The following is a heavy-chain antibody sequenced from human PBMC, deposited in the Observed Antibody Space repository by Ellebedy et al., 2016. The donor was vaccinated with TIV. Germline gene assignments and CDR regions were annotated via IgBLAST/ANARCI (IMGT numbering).Heavy chain of an antibody. CDR3: ARPHYYDSSTYYLNY. CDR1: GGSFSGYY. Sequence: SETLSLTXAVYGGSFSGYYWSWIRQPPGKGLEWIGEINHSGSTNYNPSLKSRVTISVDTSKNQFSLRLSSVTAADTAVYFCARPHYYDSSTYYLNYWGQGTVVTVSS. J-gene: IGHJ4*02. D-gene: IGHD3-22*01. CDR2: INHSGST. V-gene: IGHV4-34*01.